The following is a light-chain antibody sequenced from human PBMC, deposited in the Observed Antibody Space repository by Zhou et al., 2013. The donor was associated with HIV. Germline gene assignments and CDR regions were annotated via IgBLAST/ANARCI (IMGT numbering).Light chain of an antibody. CDR2: KAS. J-gene: IGKJ4*01. V-gene: IGKV1-5*03. CDR1: QNVGSY. Sequence: DIQMTQSPSTLSASVGDRVTITCRASQNVGSYLAWYQQKRGEAPKLLIYKASTLQSGVPSRFSGSGYGTEFTLTINRLQPEDFATYYCQQSYSIPLTFGGGTKVEIK. CDR3: QQSYSIPLT.